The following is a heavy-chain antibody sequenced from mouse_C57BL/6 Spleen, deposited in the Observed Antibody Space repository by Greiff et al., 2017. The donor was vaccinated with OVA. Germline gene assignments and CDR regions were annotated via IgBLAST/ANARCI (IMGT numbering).Heavy chain of an antibody. V-gene: IGHV5-9*01. Sequence: EVQRVESGGGLVKPGGSLKLSCAASGFTFSSYTMSWVRQTPEKRLEWVATLSGCGGNTYYPDSVKGRFPISSDNAKNTLDLQRSRLRSEDTALYYCARERAWFAYWGQGTLVTVSA. J-gene: IGHJ3*01. CDR1: GFTFSSYT. CDR2: LSGCGGNT. CDR3: ARERAWFAY.